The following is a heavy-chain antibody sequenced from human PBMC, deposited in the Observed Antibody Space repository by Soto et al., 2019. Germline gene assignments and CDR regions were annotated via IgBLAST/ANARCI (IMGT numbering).Heavy chain of an antibody. CDR3: ARVPYPFDYYYAMDV. CDR1: GDSISSGYH. Sequence: AETLSLTCAVSGDSISSGYHWAWIRQPPGKGLEWVASIYHSGTTYYNPSLTSRVTISVDTSKNQFSLKLTSVTAADSAVYYCARVPYPFDYYYAMDVWGHGTTVTVSS. V-gene: IGHV4-38-2*01. J-gene: IGHJ6*02. D-gene: IGHD3-16*01. CDR2: IYHSGTT.